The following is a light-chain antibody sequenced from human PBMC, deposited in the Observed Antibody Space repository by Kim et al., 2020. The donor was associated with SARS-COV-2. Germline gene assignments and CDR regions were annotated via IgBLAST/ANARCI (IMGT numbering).Light chain of an antibody. Sequence: APGKPAKITCGGNNRGSKMVHWYRRKPGQAPVLVIYYDSDRPSGIPERFSGSNSGNTATLTISRVEAGDEADYYCQVWDSSSDHPVFGGGTKLTVL. J-gene: IGLJ3*02. CDR3: QVWDSSSDHPV. CDR2: YDS. V-gene: IGLV3-21*04. CDR1: NRGSKM.